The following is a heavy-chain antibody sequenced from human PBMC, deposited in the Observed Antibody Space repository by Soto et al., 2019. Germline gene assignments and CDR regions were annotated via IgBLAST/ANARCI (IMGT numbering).Heavy chain of an antibody. Sequence: EVQLLESGGDLVQPGGSLRLSCAASGFSFSSYSFTWVSQAPGKGLEWVAGISIGGDKTWHADSVKGRFTISRDNSKNTVYLQMKSLRVDDTAVYYCAKWDGYGDHWGQGTLVTVSS. D-gene: IGHD1-1*01. CDR1: GFSFSSYS. V-gene: IGHV3-23*01. CDR2: ISIGGDKT. CDR3: AKWDGYGDH. J-gene: IGHJ5*02.